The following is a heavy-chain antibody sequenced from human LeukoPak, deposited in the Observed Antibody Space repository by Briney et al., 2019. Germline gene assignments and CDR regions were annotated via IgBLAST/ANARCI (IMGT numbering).Heavy chain of an antibody. D-gene: IGHD6-6*01. J-gene: IGHJ4*02. CDR2: MSSSSSFI. V-gene: IGHV3-21*06. Sequence: GGSLRLSCVASGFTFRIYSMNWVRQAPGKGLEWVASMSSSSSFITYADSIKGRFTISRDNAKNSLYLQMNSLRAEDTAVYYCVKNRQSSSSEFDYWGQGTLVTVSS. CDR3: VKNRQSSSSEFDY. CDR1: GFTFRIYS.